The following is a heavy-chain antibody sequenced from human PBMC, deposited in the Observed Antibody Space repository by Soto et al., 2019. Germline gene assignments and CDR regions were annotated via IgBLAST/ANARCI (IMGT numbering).Heavy chain of an antibody. D-gene: IGHD2-15*01. CDR1: GYTFTSYG. J-gene: IGHJ6*02. Sequence: ASVKVSCKASGYTFTSYGISWVRQAPGQGLEWMGWISAYNGNTNYAQKLQGRVTMTTDTSTSTAYMELRSLRSDDTAVYYCARVLDIPYCYGMDVWGQGTTVTVSS. CDR2: ISAYNGNT. CDR3: ARVLDIPYCYGMDV. V-gene: IGHV1-18*01.